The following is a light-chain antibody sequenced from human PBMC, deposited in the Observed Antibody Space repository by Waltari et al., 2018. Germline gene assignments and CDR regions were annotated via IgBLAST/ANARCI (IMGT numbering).Light chain of an antibody. Sequence: QLVVTQSSSASASLGASVKLTCTLDSGHSNNIIAWLQQQPEKGPRYFMKINIDGSHSKGDAIPDRFSGSISGAERYLTISNLQSEDEGDYYCQTGGHGTWVFGGGTKLTVL. V-gene: IGLV4-69*01. CDR2: INIDGSH. J-gene: IGLJ3*02. CDR3: QTGGHGTWV. CDR1: SGHSNNI.